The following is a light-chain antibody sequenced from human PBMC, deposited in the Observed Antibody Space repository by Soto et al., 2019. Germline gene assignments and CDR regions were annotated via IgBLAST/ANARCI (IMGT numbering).Light chain of an antibody. Sequence: SYELTQPPSVSVAPGQTARITCGGDNIGSKSVHWYQQKPGQAPVLVVYNYRDRPSGIPERFSDSNSGNTATLTISRVEAGDEADYSCQVWDSSRDHVVFGGGTKVTV. J-gene: IGLJ3*02. CDR3: QVWDSSRDHVV. CDR1: NIGSKS. V-gene: IGLV3-21*02. CDR2: NYR.